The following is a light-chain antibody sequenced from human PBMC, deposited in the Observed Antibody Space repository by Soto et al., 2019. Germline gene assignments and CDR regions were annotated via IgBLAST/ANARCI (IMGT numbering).Light chain of an antibody. J-gene: IGLJ3*02. CDR3: AAWDDSLNGGV. CDR1: SSNIGSNT. V-gene: IGLV1-44*01. CDR2: SNN. Sequence: QSVLTQPPSASGTPGQRVTISCSGSSSNIGSNTVNWYQQLPGTAPKLLIYSNNQRPSGVPDRFSGSKSGTSASLAIRGLKSEDEADYYCAAWDDSLNGGVFGGGTKLTVL.